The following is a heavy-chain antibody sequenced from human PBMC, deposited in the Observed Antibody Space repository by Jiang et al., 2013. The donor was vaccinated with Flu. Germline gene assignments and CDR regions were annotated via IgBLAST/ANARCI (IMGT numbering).Heavy chain of an antibody. J-gene: IGHJ3*02. Sequence: QSGSELKKPGASVKVSCKASGYTFTSYAMNWVRQAPGQGLEWMGWINTNTGNPTYAQGFTGRFVFSLDTSVSTAYLQISSLKAEDTAVYYCASGGPYYDSRRPHAFDIWAKGQWSPSLQ. CDR1: GYTFTSYA. V-gene: IGHV7-4-1*02. D-gene: IGHD3-22*01. CDR3: ASGGPYYDSRRPHAFDI. CDR2: INTNTGNP.